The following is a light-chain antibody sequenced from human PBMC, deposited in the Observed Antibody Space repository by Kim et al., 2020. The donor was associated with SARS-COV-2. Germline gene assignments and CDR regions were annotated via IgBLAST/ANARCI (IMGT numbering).Light chain of an antibody. CDR1: SSDVGGYNY. J-gene: IGLJ1*01. V-gene: IGLV2-14*03. CDR3: SSYTSSFTPS. Sequence: QSALTQPASVSGSPGQSITISCTGTSSDVGGYNYVSWYQQHPGKAPKLMIYDVSNRPSGVSNRFSGSKSDNTASLTISGLQAEDEADYYCSSYTSSFTPSVGTGTKVTVL. CDR2: DVS.